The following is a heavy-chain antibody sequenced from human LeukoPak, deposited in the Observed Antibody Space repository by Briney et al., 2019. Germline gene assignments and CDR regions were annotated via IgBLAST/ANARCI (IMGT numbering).Heavy chain of an antibody. D-gene: IGHD6-19*01. V-gene: IGHV3-7*01. CDR3: VRGSGWYDY. Sequence: GGSLRLSCAASGFTFSSYGMHWVRQAPGKGLEWVANVKHDGSETFYVDSVEGRFTISRDNAKNLLYLQMNSLRADDTAVYYCVRGSGWYDYWGQGTLVTVSS. J-gene: IGHJ4*02. CDR2: VKHDGSET. CDR1: GFTFSSYG.